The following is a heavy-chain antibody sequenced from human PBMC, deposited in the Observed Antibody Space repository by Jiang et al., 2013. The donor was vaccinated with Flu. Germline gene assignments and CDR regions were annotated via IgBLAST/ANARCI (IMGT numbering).Heavy chain of an antibody. J-gene: IGHJ6*02. CDR3: AWAGNGLRYFDWLQTYYYGMDV. Sequence: GPGLVKPSETLSLTCTVSGGSISSYYWSWIRQPPGKGLEWIGYIYYSGSTNYNPSLKSRVTISVDTSKNQFSLKLSSVTAADTAVYYCAWAGNGLRYFDWLQTYYYGMDVWGQGTTVTVSS. CDR2: IYYSGST. V-gene: IGHV4-59*01. CDR1: GGSISSYY. D-gene: IGHD3-9*01.